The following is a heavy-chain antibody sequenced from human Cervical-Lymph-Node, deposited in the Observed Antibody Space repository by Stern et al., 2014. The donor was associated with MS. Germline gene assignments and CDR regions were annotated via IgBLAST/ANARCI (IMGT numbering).Heavy chain of an antibody. V-gene: IGHV1-8*01. J-gene: IGHJ5*02. CDR3: ARGQGNYFDP. CDR1: GYTFTSYD. CDR2: MNSNTGKT. D-gene: IGHD1-7*01. Sequence: MQLVQSGAEVKKSGASVKVSCKASGYTFTSYDINWVRQATGQGLEWMGWMNSNTGKTAYAQKFQGRVTMTRDTSIRTAYMELSSLTSEDTAVYYCARGQGNYFDPWGQGTLVTASS.